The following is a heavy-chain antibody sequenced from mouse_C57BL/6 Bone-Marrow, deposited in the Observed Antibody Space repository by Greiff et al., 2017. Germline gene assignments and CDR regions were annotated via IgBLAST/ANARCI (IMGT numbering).Heavy chain of an antibody. J-gene: IGHJ4*01. CDR2: ISHGGGST. V-gene: IGHV5-12*01. CDR3: ARLLRRYAMDY. D-gene: IGHD1-2*01. CDR1: GFTFTDYY. Sequence: EVQLLESGGGLVQPGASLKLSCEASGFTFTDYYMYWVRQTPEQSLEWVAYISHGGGSTYYPDTVKGRFTITRDNAKNTPYMQLSRLKSEDTAMDYCARLLRRYAMDYWGQGTTVTVSS.